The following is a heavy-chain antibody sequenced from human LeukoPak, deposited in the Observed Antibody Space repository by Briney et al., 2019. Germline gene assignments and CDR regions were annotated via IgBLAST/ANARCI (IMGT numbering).Heavy chain of an antibody. CDR3: ARAEIHYYDSSGYYWAYAFDI. V-gene: IGHV3-21*01. Sequence: PGGSLRLSCAASGFTFSSYSMNWVRQAPGKGLEWVSSISSSSSYIYYADSVKGRFTISRDNAKNSLYLQMNSLRAEDTAVYYCARAEIHYYDSSGYYWAYAFDIWGQGTMVTVSS. CDR2: ISSSSSYI. J-gene: IGHJ3*02. CDR1: GFTFSSYS. D-gene: IGHD3-22*01.